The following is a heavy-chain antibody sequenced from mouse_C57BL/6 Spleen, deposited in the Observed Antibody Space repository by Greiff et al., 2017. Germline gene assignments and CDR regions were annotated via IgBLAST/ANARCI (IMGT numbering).Heavy chain of an antibody. V-gene: IGHV14-1*01. CDR2: FDPEGGDT. J-gene: IGHJ2*01. CDR1: GFNITDYS. Sequence: VQLQQSGAELVRPGASVKLSCTASGFNITDYSMHWVKQRPEQGLEWIGRFDPEGGDTEYAPKFQGKATLTADTSSNTAYLQLSRLTSEDSAVYYCTTCGAQATCFDYWGQGTTLTVSS. D-gene: IGHD3-2*02. CDR3: TTCGAQATCFDY.